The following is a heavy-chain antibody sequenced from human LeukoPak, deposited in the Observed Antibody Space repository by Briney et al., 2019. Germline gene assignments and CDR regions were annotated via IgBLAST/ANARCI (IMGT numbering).Heavy chain of an antibody. CDR2: NNHSGST. CDR3: FVRSNTAMKTRYYFDY. J-gene: IGHJ4*02. CDR1: GGSFSGYY. V-gene: IGHV4-34*01. Sequence: SETLSLTCAVYGGSFSGYYWSWIRQPPGKGLEWIGENNHSGSTNYNPSLKSRVTISVDTSKNQFSLKLSSVTAADTAVYYCFVRSNTAMKTRYYFDYWGQGTLVTVSS. D-gene: IGHD5-18*01.